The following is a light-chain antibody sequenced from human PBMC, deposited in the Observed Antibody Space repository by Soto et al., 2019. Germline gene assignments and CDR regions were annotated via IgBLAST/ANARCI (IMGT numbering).Light chain of an antibody. CDR1: QSLLHSNGYRY. Sequence: EIVMTQSPLSLPVTPGEPASISCRSSQSLLHSNGYRYLDWYLQKPGQSPQLLIYLGSNRASGVPDRFSGSGSGTDFTLKLSRVEAEDVGLYYCMQALQTPPAFGQGTRLEMK. V-gene: IGKV2-28*01. CDR3: MQALQTPPA. CDR2: LGS. J-gene: IGKJ5*01.